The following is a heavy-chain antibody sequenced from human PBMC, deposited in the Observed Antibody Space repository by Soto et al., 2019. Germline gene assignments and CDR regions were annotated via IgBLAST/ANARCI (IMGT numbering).Heavy chain of an antibody. Sequence: QVQLVESGGGLVKPGGSLRLSCAASGFTFSDHYMSWIRQTPGKGLEWVSYISDSGKTIYYTDSVKGRFTISRDNAKNSLYLQMNSLRVEDTAVYYCARPGPNYVDFSDLWGQGALVTFSS. D-gene: IGHD4-17*01. J-gene: IGHJ5*02. V-gene: IGHV3-11*01. CDR1: GFTFSDHY. CDR2: ISDSGKTI. CDR3: ARPGPNYVDFSDL.